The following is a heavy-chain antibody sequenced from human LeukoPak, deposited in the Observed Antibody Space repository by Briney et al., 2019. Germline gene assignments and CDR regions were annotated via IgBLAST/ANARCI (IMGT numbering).Heavy chain of an antibody. CDR2: INPNGGST. V-gene: IGHV1-46*01. Sequence: ASVKVSCKASGNTLTRYFIHWLRQPPGQGFEGWEIINPNGGSTSYPQKFQGRVTITTDESTSTAYMELSSLRSEDTAVYYCARGIVSYYYYYMDVWGKGTTVTVSS. D-gene: IGHD3-16*02. CDR3: ARGIVSYYYYYMDV. J-gene: IGHJ6*03. CDR1: GNTLTRYF.